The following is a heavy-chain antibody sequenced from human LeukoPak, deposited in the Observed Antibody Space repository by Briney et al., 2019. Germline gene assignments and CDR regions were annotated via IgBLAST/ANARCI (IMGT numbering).Heavy chain of an antibody. CDR2: FDPEDGET. J-gene: IGHJ5*02. Sequence: GASVTVSCMVSGYTLTELSMHWVRQAPGKGLEWMGGFDPEDGETIYAQKFQGRVTMTEDTSTDTAYMELSSLRSEDTAVYYCATAITIFGVVTRWFDPWGQGTLVTVSS. D-gene: IGHD3-3*01. V-gene: IGHV1-24*01. CDR1: GYTLTELS. CDR3: ATAITIFGVVTRWFDP.